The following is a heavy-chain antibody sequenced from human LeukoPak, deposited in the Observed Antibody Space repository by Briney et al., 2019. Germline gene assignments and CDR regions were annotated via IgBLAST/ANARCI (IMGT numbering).Heavy chain of an antibody. D-gene: IGHD4-23*01. Sequence: SETLSLTCTVSGDSISSSGYYWGWIRQPPGKGLEWIGSIYYSRSTYYNPSLKSRVSISVDTSKNQFSLNLSSVTAADTAVYYCARDLLNEGNHLDYWGQGTLVTVSS. CDR1: GDSISSSGYY. CDR3: ARDLLNEGNHLDY. V-gene: IGHV4-39*02. CDR2: IYYSRST. J-gene: IGHJ4*02.